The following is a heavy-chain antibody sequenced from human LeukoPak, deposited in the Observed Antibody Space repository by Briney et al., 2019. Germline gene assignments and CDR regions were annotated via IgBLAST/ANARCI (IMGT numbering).Heavy chain of an antibody. CDR2: ISSSGSTI. Sequence: GGSLRLSCAASGFTFSSYEMNWVRQAPGKGLEWVSYISSSGSTIYYADSVKGRFTISRDNAKNSLYLQMNSLRAEDTAVYFCARDGYSSGWSGRYYYYYYMDVWGKGTTVTVSS. V-gene: IGHV3-48*03. D-gene: IGHD6-19*01. CDR3: ARDGYSSGWSGRYYYYYYMDV. J-gene: IGHJ6*03. CDR1: GFTFSSYE.